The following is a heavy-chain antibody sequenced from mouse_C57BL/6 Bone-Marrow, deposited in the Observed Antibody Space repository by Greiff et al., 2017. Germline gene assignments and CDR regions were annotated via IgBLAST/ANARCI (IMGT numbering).Heavy chain of an antibody. Sequence: VHLVESGPGLVQPSQSLSITCTVSGFSLTSYGVHWVRQSPGKGLEWLGVIWSGGSTDYNAAFISRLSISKDNSKSQVFFKMNSLQADDTAIYYGARKGNDFYYYAMDYWGQGTSVTVSS. CDR2: IWSGGST. CDR3: ARKGNDFYYYAMDY. J-gene: IGHJ4*01. V-gene: IGHV2-2*01. D-gene: IGHD2-4*01. CDR1: GFSLTSYG.